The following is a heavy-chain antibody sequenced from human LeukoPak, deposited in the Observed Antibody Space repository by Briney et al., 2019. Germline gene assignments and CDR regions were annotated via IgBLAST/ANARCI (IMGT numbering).Heavy chain of an antibody. D-gene: IGHD2-2*01. CDR3: ARVIGYCSSTSCFGYFDY. V-gene: IGHV4-59*08. J-gene: IGHJ4*02. CDR2: LYYSGSA. Sequence: PSETLSLTCTVSGGSISNYYWSWIRQPPGKGLEWIGYLYYSGSANYNPSLKSRVTMSVDTSKNRFSLKLSSVTAADTAVYYCARVIGYCSSTSCFGYFDYWGQGTLVTVSS. CDR1: GGSISNYY.